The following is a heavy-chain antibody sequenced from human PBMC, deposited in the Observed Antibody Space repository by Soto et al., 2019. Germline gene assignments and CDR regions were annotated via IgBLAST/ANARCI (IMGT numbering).Heavy chain of an antibody. J-gene: IGHJ4*02. CDR3: AKDLDFLGYSYAPSGFDY. CDR2: ISGSGGST. CDR1: GFTFSSYA. V-gene: IGHV3-23*01. D-gene: IGHD5-18*01. Sequence: HPGGSLRLSCAASGFTFSSYAMSWVRQAPGKGLEWVSAISGSGGSTYYADSVKGRFTISRDNSKNTLYLQMNSLRAEDTAVYYCAKDLDFLGYSYAPSGFDYWGQGTLVTVSS.